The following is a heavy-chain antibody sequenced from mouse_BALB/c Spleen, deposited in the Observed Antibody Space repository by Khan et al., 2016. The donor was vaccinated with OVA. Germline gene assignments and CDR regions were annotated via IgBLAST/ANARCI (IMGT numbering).Heavy chain of an antibody. CDR2: ISSGGNYT. CDR1: GFTFSNYG. D-gene: IGHD1-3*01. CDR3: ASHLSGSFAY. J-gene: IGHJ3*01. V-gene: IGHV5-6*01. Sequence: EVQLVESGGDLVKPGGSLKLSCAASGFTFSNYGMPWVRQTPDKRLEWVATISSGGNYTYYPDSVKGRFTISRDNAKNTLYLQMSSLKSEDTAMYYGASHLSGSFAYWGQGTLVTVSA.